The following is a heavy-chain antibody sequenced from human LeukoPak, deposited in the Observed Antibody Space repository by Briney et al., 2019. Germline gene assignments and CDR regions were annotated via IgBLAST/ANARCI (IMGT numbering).Heavy chain of an antibody. CDR2: IYHSGST. Sequence: PSQTLSLTCAVSGGSISSSNWWSWVRQPPGKGLEWIGEIYHSGSTNYNPSLKSRVSLSVDTSGNQFSLKLSSVTAADTAVYYCARDYPNYYDSSGFDWGQGTLVTVSS. CDR1: GGSISSSNW. J-gene: IGHJ4*02. CDR3: ARDYPNYYDSSGFD. D-gene: IGHD3-22*01. V-gene: IGHV4-4*02.